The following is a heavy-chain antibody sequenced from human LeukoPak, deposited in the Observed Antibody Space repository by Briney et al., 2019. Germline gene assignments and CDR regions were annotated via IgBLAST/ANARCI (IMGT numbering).Heavy chain of an antibody. CDR2: ISGGDTT. V-gene: IGHV3-23*01. J-gene: IGHJ4*02. CDR3: AKVDYYGSGRPGYFDY. CDR1: GFTFSSYA. Sequence: GGSLRLSCATSGFTFSSYAMIWVRQAPGKGLEWVSFISGGDTTHHADSVKGRFTISRDNSRNTLYLQMNSLRAEDTAIYYCAKVDYYGSGRPGYFDYWGQGTLVTVSS. D-gene: IGHD3-10*01.